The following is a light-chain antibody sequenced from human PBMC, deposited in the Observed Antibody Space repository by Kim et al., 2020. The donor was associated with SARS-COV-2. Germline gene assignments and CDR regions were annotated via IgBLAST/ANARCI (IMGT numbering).Light chain of an antibody. CDR3: QQYYSYPRT. CDR2: AAS. V-gene: IGKV1-8*01. J-gene: IGKJ2*01. Sequence: AIRITQSPSSLSASTGDRVTITCRASQGFSSYLAWYQPKPAKAPKLLINAASTLQSGVPSRFSGSRSGTDFTLTISCLQSEDFATYYCQQYYSYPRTFGQGTKLEI. CDR1: QGFSSY.